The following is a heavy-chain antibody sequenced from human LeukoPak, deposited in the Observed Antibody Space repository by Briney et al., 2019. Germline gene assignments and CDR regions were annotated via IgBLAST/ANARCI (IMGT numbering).Heavy chain of an antibody. J-gene: IGHJ3*02. CDR1: GFTVSTIY. Sequence: SGGSLRLSCAASGFTVSTIYMTWVRQAPGKGLEWVSVIYTDDTTYYAGSVRGRFTISRDSFKNTLYLHMTSVRAEDTAVYYCAKDGDSSGYAFDIWGHGTMVTVSS. CDR2: IYTDDTT. CDR3: AKDGDSSGYAFDI. D-gene: IGHD3-22*01. V-gene: IGHV3-53*01.